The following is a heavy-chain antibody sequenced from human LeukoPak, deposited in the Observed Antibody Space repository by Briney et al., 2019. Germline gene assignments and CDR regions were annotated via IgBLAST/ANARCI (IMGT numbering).Heavy chain of an antibody. Sequence: SETLSLPCTVSGGSISTYYWSWLRQPAGKGLEWIGRIYTNGNSNSNPSLKSRVTMSVDTSKNQFFLKLYSVTAADTAVYYCVRDGGPSGSGSYLNFDYWGQGTLVTVSS. CDR2: IYTNGNS. J-gene: IGHJ4*02. CDR3: VRDGGPSGSGSYLNFDY. CDR1: GGSISTYY. D-gene: IGHD3-10*01. V-gene: IGHV4-4*07.